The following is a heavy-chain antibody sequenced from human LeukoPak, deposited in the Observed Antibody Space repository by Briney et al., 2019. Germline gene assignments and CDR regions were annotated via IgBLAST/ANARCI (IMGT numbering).Heavy chain of an antibody. CDR1: GGSLSGFY. J-gene: IGHJ4*02. CDR3: TASSSWYNY. V-gene: IGHV4-34*01. CDR2: INHSGST. D-gene: IGHD6-13*01. Sequence: SETLSLTCAVHGGSLSGFYWSWVRQPPGKGLEWIGEINHSGSTNYNPSLKSRVTISVDTSKNQFSLKLSSVTAADTAVYYCTASSSWYNYWGQGTLVTVSS.